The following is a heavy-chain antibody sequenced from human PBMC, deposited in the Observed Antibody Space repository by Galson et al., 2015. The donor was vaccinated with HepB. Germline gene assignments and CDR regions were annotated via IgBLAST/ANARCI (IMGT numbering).Heavy chain of an antibody. Sequence: SVKVSCKASGYTFTSYGISWVRQAPGQGLEWMGWICAYNGNTNYAQKLQGRVTMTTDTSTSTAYMELSSLRSDDTAVYYCARVLAAAGTWDVWGKGTTVTVSS. CDR1: GYTFTSYG. V-gene: IGHV1-18*04. CDR3: ARVLAAAGTWDV. CDR2: ICAYNGNT. D-gene: IGHD6-13*01. J-gene: IGHJ6*04.